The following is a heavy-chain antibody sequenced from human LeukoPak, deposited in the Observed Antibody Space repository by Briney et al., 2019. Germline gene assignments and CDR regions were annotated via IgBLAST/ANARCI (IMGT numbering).Heavy chain of an antibody. CDR2: INWNGGST. D-gene: IGHD3-9*01. CDR1: GFTFSTYS. CDR3: ARVGARVRYFDWLLSYFDY. J-gene: IGHJ4*02. Sequence: GGSLRLSCAASGFTFSTYSMSWVRHAPGKGLEWVSGINWNGGSTGYADSVKGRFTISRDNAKNSLYLQMNSLRAEDTALYYCARVGARVRYFDWLLSYFDYWGQGTPVTVSS. V-gene: IGHV3-20*04.